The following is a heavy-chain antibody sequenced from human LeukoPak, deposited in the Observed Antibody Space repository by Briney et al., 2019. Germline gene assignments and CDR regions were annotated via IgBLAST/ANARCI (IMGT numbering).Heavy chain of an antibody. Sequence: SETLSLTCSVSGGSISSDYWSWIRQPPGKGLEWIGYIYYSGITNYKPSLKSRVTMSGDTPKNQLSLKLSSVTAADTAVYYCARVELISGSHLIFDYWGQGTLVTVSS. D-gene: IGHD3-10*01. CDR1: GGSISSDY. V-gene: IGHV4-59*12. CDR2: IYYSGIT. J-gene: IGHJ4*02. CDR3: ARVELISGSHLIFDY.